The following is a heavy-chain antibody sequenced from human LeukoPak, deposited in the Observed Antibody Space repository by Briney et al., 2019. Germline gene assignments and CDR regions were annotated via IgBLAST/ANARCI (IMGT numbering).Heavy chain of an antibody. J-gene: IGHJ5*02. CDR1: GFTFSSYE. CDR3: AREYGSGSYYNGLNWFDP. Sequence: GGSLRLSCAASGFTFSSYEMNWVRQAPGMGLVWVSRINEDGTDSMYAESVKGRFTISRDNAKNSLYLQMNSLRAEDTAVYYCAREYGSGSYYNGLNWFDPWGQGTLVTVSS. D-gene: IGHD3-10*01. V-gene: IGHV3-74*03. CDR2: INEDGTDS.